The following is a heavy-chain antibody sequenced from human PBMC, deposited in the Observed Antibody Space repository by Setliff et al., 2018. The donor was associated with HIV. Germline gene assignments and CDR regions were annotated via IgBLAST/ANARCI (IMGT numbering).Heavy chain of an antibody. CDR2: ISSRGTTI. J-gene: IGHJ4*02. CDR1: GFTLSDHH. V-gene: IGHV3-11*04. Sequence: GGSLRLSCAASGFTLSDHHMNWIRRAPGKGLEWVSYISSRGTTIYYAGSVKGRFTISRDNSKNTLYLQMNSLRGEDTAVYYCSRHLGYCSTTNSCWGQGTPVTVSS. CDR3: SRHLGYCSTTNSC. D-gene: IGHD2-2*03.